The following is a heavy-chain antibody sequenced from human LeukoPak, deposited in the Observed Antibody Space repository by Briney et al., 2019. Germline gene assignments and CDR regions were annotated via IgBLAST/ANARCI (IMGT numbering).Heavy chain of an antibody. CDR1: GYTFTSYG. CDR2: TSAYNGNT. Sequence: ASVKVSCKASGYTFTSYGISWVRQAPGQGLEWMGWTSAYNGNTNYAQKLQGRVTMTTDTSTSTAYMELRSLRSDDTAVYYCARDISGYDPAWFDPWGRGTLVTVSS. V-gene: IGHV1-18*01. D-gene: IGHD5-12*01. CDR3: ARDISGYDPAWFDP. J-gene: IGHJ5*02.